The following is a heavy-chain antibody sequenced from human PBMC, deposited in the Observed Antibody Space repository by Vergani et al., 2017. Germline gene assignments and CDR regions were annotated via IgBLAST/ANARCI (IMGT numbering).Heavy chain of an antibody. CDR3: ARITTYYDFWSGYSYGMDV. Sequence: EVQLVESGGGLVQPGGSLRLSCAASGFTVSSNYMSWVRQAPGKGLEWVSVIYSGGSTYYADSVKGRFTISRDNSKNTRYLQMNSLRAEDTAVYYCARITTYYDFWSGYSYGMDVWGQGTTVTVSS. CDR1: GFTVSSNY. D-gene: IGHD3-3*01. CDR2: IYSGGST. J-gene: IGHJ6*02. V-gene: IGHV3-66*02.